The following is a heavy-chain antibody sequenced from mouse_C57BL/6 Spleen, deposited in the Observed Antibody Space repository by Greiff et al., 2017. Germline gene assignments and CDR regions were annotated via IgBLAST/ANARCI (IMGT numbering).Heavy chain of an antibody. CDR2: IYPGSGST. D-gene: IGHD1-2*01. CDR3: ARKLLRQPLDYAMDY. CDR1: GYTFTSYW. J-gene: IGHJ4*01. Sequence: QVQLKQPGAELVKPGASVKMSCKASGYTFTSYWITWVKQRPGQGLEWIGDIYPGSGSTNYNEKFKSKATLTVDTSSSTAYMQLSSLTSEDSAVYYCARKLLRQPLDYAMDYWGQGTSVTVSS. V-gene: IGHV1-55*01.